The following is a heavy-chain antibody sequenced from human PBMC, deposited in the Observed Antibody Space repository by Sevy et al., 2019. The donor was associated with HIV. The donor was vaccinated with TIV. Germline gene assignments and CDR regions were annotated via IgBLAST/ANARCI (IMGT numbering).Heavy chain of an antibody. V-gene: IGHV3-33*01. CDR1: GFTFSSYG. J-gene: IGHJ4*02. D-gene: IGHD1-26*01. CDR3: ARDSSGSYLRSDY. CDR2: IWYDGSNK. Sequence: GGSLRLSCAASGFTFSSYGMHWVRQAPGKGLEWVAVIWYDGSNKYYADPVKGRFTISRDNSKNTLYLQMNSLRAEDTAVYYCARDSSGSYLRSDYWGQGTLVTVSS.